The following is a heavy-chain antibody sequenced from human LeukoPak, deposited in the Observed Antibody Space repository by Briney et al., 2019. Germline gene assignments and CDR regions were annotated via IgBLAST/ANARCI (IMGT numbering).Heavy chain of an antibody. V-gene: IGHV3-74*01. J-gene: IGHJ6*02. CDR2: INGDGSST. D-gene: IGHD3-22*01. Sequence: GGSLRLSCAASGFTFSTYWMHWVRQAPGKGLVWVSRINGDGSSTRYADSVKGRFTISRDNAKNTVYLQMNSLRAEDTAICYCARSHYYNSSGYFDYYYGLDVWGQGTTVTVSS. CDR3: ARSHYYNSSGYFDYYYGLDV. CDR1: GFTFSTYW.